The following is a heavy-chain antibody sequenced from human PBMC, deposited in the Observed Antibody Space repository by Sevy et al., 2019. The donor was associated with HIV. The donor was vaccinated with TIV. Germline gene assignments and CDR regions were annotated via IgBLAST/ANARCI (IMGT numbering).Heavy chain of an antibody. J-gene: IGHJ1*01. D-gene: IGHD3-22*01. CDR3: ARGEYYDSSPRFQH. Sequence: GGSLRLSCAASGFTFSSYSMNWVHQAPGKGLEWVSSISSSSSYIYYADSVKGRFTISGDNAKNSLYLQMNSLRAEDTAVYYCARGEYYDSSPRFQHWGQGTLVTVSS. CDR1: GFTFSSYS. CDR2: ISSSSSYI. V-gene: IGHV3-21*01.